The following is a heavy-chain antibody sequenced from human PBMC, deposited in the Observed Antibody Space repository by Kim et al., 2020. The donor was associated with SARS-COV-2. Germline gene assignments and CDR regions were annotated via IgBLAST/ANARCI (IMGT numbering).Heavy chain of an antibody. CDR1: GGSFSGYY. Sequence: SETLSLTCAVYGGSFSGYYWSWIRQPPGKGLEWIGEINHSGSTNYNPSLKSRVTISVDTSKNQFSLKLSTVTAADTAVYYCARLLDQVYGSGTVGNDYWG. CDR3: ARLLDQVYGSGTVGNDY. D-gene: IGHD3-10*01. J-gene: IGHJ4*01. CDR2: INHSGST. V-gene: IGHV4-34*01.